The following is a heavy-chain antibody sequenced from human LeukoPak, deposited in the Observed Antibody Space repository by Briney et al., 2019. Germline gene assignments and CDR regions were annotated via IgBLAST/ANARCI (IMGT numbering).Heavy chain of an antibody. CDR1: GFTFSDYY. D-gene: IGHD1-26*01. V-gene: IGHV3-11*01. CDR2: ISSSGSTI. J-gene: IGHJ4*02. Sequence: GGSLRLSCAASGFTFSDYYMSWIRQAPGKGREWVSYISSSGSTIYYADSVKGRFTISRDNAKNSLYLQMNSLRAEDTAVYYCAREISGERTYYFDYWGQGTLVTVSS. CDR3: AREISGERTYYFDY.